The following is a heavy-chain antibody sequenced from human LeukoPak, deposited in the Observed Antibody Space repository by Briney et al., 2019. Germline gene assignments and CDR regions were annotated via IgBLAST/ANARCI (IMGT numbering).Heavy chain of an antibody. Sequence: VGSLRLSCAASGFTFSSYWMSWVRQAPGKGLEWVANIKQDGSEKYYVDSVKGRFTISRDNAKNSLYLQMNSLRAEDTAVYYCARDGLEWFGELSVDYWGQGTLVTVSS. V-gene: IGHV3-7*01. CDR3: ARDGLEWFGELSVDY. J-gene: IGHJ4*02. CDR1: GFTFSSYW. CDR2: IKQDGSEK. D-gene: IGHD3-10*01.